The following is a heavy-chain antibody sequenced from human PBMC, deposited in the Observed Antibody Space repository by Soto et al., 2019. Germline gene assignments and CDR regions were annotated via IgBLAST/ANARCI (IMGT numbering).Heavy chain of an antibody. CDR3: AHSDGGYEIIYFDF. Sequence: SGPTRVNPTQTLTLTCTFSGFPFTTAGVAVGWIRQTPGGALEWLTLIYYNDDRRFSPSLKTRLTITGDTSKNQVVLSLTNVDPGDTATYFCAHSDGGYEIIYFDFWGQGIPVTVSS. V-gene: IGHV2-5*01. D-gene: IGHD5-12*01. J-gene: IGHJ4*02. CDR2: IYYNDDR. CDR1: GFPFTTAGVA.